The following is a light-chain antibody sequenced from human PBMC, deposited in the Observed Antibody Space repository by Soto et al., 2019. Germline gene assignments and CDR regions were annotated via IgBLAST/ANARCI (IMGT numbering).Light chain of an antibody. J-gene: IGKJ1*01. CDR1: QSISRY. Sequence: DIQMTQSPSSLSASVGDRVTITCRASQSISRYLNWYQHKPGKAPELLIYAAYNLQSGVPSRFSGSGSGTDFTLTISSLQPEDFATYSCQQSYNTPRTFXQGTKVDIK. CDR3: QQSYNTPRT. CDR2: AAY. V-gene: IGKV1-39*01.